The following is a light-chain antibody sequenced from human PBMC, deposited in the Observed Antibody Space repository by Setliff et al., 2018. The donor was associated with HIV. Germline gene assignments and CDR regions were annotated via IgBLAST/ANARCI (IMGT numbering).Light chain of an antibody. V-gene: IGLV2-23*02. CDR2: EVT. CDR3: CSYGGPSTFYV. Sequence: QSALAQPASVSGSPGQSITISCTGTSSDVGSYNLVSWYQQHPGKAPKLMIYEVTKRPSGVSNRFSGSKSGNTASLTISGLQAADEADYYRCSYGGPSTFYVFGTGTKVTVL. J-gene: IGLJ1*01. CDR1: SSDVGSYNL.